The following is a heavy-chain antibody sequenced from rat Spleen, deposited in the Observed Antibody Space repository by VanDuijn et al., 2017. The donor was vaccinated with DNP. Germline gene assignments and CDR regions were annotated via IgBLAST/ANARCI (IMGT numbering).Heavy chain of an antibody. J-gene: IGHJ4*01. CDR2: INKESSKI. V-gene: IGHV4-2*01. Sequence: EVQLVESGGGLVQPGRSQKLSCAASGFNFNDYWMGWVRLAPGKGLEWIGEINKESSKINYTQSLKDKFTISRDNAQNSLYLQMDSLRSEDTASYYCTTWGWLLGMDAWGQGTSVTVSS. CDR1: GFNFNDYW. CDR3: TTWGWLLGMDA. D-gene: IGHD1-12*03.